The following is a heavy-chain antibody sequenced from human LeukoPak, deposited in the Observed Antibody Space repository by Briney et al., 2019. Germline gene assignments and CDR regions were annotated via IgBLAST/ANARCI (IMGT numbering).Heavy chain of an antibody. Sequence: PGGSLRLSCAASGFTFSSYAMSWVRQAPGKGLEWVSVISGGGGITYYVDSVKGRFTISRDNAKNTLYLPMNSLRAEDTAVFYCAKTMTAGYSSGPSDYWGQGTLVTVSS. CDR3: AKTMTAGYSSGPSDY. CDR2: ISGGGGIT. D-gene: IGHD6-19*01. CDR1: GFTFSSYA. V-gene: IGHV3-23*01. J-gene: IGHJ4*02.